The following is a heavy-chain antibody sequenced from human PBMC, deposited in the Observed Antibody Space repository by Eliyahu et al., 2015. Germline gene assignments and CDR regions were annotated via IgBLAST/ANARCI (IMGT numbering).Heavy chain of an antibody. CDR3: TTELDGGPNH. V-gene: IGHV3-15*01. D-gene: IGHD5-24*01. CDR2: IKSTANDGET. Sequence: EVQLVESGGGLVKPGGSLRXSXTDSGFIFTNAWMSWFRQAPGKGPEWVGRIKSTANDGETDYAASVKGRFTISRDDSRNTLYLQMNSLRPEDTAVYYCTTELDGGPNHWGQGTLVTVSS. J-gene: IGHJ5*02. CDR1: GFIFTNAW.